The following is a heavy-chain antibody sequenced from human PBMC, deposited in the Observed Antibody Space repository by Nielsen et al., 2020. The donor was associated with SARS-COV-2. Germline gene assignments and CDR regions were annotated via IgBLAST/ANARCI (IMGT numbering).Heavy chain of an antibody. D-gene: IGHD2-21*02. Sequence: VRQMPGKGLEWMGWINPNSGGTNYAQKFQGRVTMTRDTSISTAYMELSRLRSDDTAVYYCARVLAYCGGDCYSDYYYYYAMDVWGQGTTVTAP. CDR3: ARVLAYCGGDCYSDYYYYYAMDV. CDR2: INPNSGGT. V-gene: IGHV1-2*02. J-gene: IGHJ6*02.